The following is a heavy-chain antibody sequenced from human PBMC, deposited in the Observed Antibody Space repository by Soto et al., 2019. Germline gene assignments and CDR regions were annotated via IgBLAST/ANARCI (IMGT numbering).Heavy chain of an antibody. V-gene: IGHV3-30*18. CDR3: EKDNYYDFWSGYSGG. D-gene: IGHD3-3*01. Sequence: QVQLVESGGGVVQPGRSLRLSCAASGFTFSSYGMHWVRQAPGKGLEWVAVISYDGSNKYYADSVKGRFTISRDNSKNTLYLQMTSLRAEDTAVYYCEKDNYYDFWSGYSGGGGQGTLVTVSS. CDR1: GFTFSSYG. CDR2: ISYDGSNK. J-gene: IGHJ4*02.